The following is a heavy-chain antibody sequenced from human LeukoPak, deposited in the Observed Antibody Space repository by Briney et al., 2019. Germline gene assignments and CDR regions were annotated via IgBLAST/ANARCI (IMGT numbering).Heavy chain of an antibody. Sequence: GGSLRLSCAASGFTFSSYSMNWVRQAPGKGLEWVSSISSSSSYIYYADSVKGRFTISRDNAKNTLYLQMNSLRAEDTAVYYCAKGGATVIDYWGQGTLVTVSS. D-gene: IGHD4-17*01. J-gene: IGHJ4*02. CDR2: ISSSSSYI. CDR3: AKGGATVIDY. CDR1: GFTFSSYS. V-gene: IGHV3-21*01.